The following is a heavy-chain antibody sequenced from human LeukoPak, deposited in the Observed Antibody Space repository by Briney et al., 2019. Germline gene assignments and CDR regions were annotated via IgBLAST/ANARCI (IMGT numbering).Heavy chain of an antibody. CDR2: IYYSGST. J-gene: IGHJ5*02. V-gene: IGHV4-39*01. CDR3: ARHLGNDYSINWFDP. D-gene: IGHD4-11*01. CDR1: GGSISSGSYY. Sequence: PSETLSLTCTVSGGSISSGSYYWGWIRQPPGKGLEWIGSIYYSGSTYYNPSLKSRVTISVDTSKNQFSLKLSSVTAADTAVYYCARHLGNDYSINWFDPWGQGTLVTVSS.